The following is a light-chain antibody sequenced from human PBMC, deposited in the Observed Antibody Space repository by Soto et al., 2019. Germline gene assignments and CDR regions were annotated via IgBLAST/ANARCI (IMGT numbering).Light chain of an antibody. V-gene: IGKV2-28*01. CDR3: MQALHAPL. J-gene: IGKJ5*01. CDR1: QSLLHSNGYNY. CDR2: LGS. Sequence: DIVMTQSPLSLPVTPGEPASISCRSSQSLLHSNGYNYLDWYLQKPGQSPQLLIYLGSNRASGVPDRFSGNGSGADYTLKISRVEAEDVGVYYCMQALHAPLFGQGTLLEMK.